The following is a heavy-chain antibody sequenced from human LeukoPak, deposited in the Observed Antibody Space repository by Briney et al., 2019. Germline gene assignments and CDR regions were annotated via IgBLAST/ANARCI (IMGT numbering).Heavy chain of an antibody. Sequence: ASVKVSCKASGYTFTGYYMHWVRQAPGQGLEWMGWISAYNGNTNYAQKLQGRVTMTTDTSTSTAYMELRSLRSDDTAVYYCARDRDILYGDYYYGMDVWGQGTTVTVSS. V-gene: IGHV1-18*04. CDR2: ISAYNGNT. CDR3: ARDRDILYGDYYYGMDV. D-gene: IGHD4-17*01. J-gene: IGHJ6*02. CDR1: GYTFTGYY.